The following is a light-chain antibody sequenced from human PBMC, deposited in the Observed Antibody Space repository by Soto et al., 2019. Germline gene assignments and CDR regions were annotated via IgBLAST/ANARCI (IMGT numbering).Light chain of an antibody. CDR3: QQYNAYPLT. J-gene: IGKJ4*01. Sequence: DIQMTQSPSSLSASVGDRVTITCRASQDISIYLAWFQQKPGKDPRSLIFDASTLHSGVPSKFTGSGSGTDFTLTINTLQPEDFATYYCQQYNAYPLTFGGGTRVEIK. CDR1: QDISIY. V-gene: IGKV1-16*02. CDR2: DAS.